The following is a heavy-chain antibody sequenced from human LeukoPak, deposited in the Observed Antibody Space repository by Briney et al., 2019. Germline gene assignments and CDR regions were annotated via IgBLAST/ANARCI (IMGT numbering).Heavy chain of an antibody. CDR1: GYTLTELS. V-gene: IGHV1-24*01. Sequence: ASVKVSCKVSGYTLTELSMHWVRQAPGKGLEWMGGFDPEDGETIYAQKFQGRVTMTEDTSTDTAYMELSSLRSEDTAVYYCATVVRGVTGTTGAWFDPWGQGTLVTVSS. D-gene: IGHD1-20*01. CDR3: ATVVRGVTGTTGAWFDP. CDR2: FDPEDGET. J-gene: IGHJ5*02.